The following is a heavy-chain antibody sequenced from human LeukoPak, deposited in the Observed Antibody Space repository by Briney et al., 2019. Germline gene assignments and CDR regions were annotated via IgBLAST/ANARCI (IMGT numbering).Heavy chain of an antibody. CDR1: GFTFSNYG. V-gene: IGHV3-30*03. CDR2: ISKDGSNK. J-gene: IGHJ3*02. CDR3: ARDRSGIYDAFDI. D-gene: IGHD1-14*01. Sequence: GGSLRLSCAAAGFTFSNYGIHWVRQAPGKGLEWVAVISKDGSNKDYADSVKGRFIISRDSSKNTLYLQMNSLRAEDTAVYYCARDRSGIYDAFDIWGQGTMVTVSS.